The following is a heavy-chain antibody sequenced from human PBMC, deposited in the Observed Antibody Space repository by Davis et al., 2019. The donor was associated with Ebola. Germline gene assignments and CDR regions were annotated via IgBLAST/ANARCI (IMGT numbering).Heavy chain of an antibody. CDR3: TSHEWELRSY. Sequence: PGGSLRLSCAASGFTFSSYGMHWVRQAPGKGLEWVSSISSSSSYIYYADSVKGRFTISRDNAKNSLYLQMNSLKTEDTAVYYCTSHEWELRSYWGQGTLVTVSS. J-gene: IGHJ4*02. V-gene: IGHV3-21*04. CDR1: GFTFSSYG. CDR2: ISSSSSYI. D-gene: IGHD1-26*01.